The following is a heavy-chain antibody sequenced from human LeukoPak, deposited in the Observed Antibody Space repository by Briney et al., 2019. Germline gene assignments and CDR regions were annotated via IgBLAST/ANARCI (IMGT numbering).Heavy chain of an antibody. V-gene: IGHV3-30*02. CDR1: RFTFSSYG. CDR2: IRYEGSNK. D-gene: IGHD2-15*01. Sequence: PGGSLRISCEASRFTFSSYGMHWVRQAPGKGLEWVAFIRYEGSNKYYADSVKGRFTISRDNSKNTLYLQMNSPRAEDTAVYYCAKPQSLGYCSGGSCFPVGYYYYYMDVWGKGTTVTVSS. CDR3: AKPQSLGYCSGGSCFPVGYYYYYMDV. J-gene: IGHJ6*03.